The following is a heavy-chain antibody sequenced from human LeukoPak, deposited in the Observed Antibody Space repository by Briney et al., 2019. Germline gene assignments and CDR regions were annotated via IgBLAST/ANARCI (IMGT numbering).Heavy chain of an antibody. Sequence: GGSLRLSCVASGFTFSNYGMSRVRQAPGKGLEWVSRISFSGVNTYYADSVRCRFTISRDKSKNTLYLQMNSLRAEDTAVYYCAKGGYDYAEYVDYWGQGTLVTVSS. CDR2: ISFSGVNT. D-gene: IGHD4-17*01. CDR1: GFTFSNYG. J-gene: IGHJ4*02. CDR3: AKGGYDYAEYVDY. V-gene: IGHV3-23*01.